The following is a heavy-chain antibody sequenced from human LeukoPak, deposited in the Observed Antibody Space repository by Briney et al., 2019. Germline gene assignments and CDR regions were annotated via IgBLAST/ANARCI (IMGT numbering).Heavy chain of an antibody. CDR1: GGSISSGDYY. CDR3: ARSYYYDSSGEGAFDI. V-gene: IGHV4-30-4*01. D-gene: IGHD3-22*01. CDR2: IYYSGST. Sequence: SETLSLTCTVSGGSISSGDYYWSWIRQPPGKGLEWIGYIYYSGSTYYNPSLKSRVTISVDTSKNQFSLKLSSVTAADTAVYYCARSYYYDSSGEGAFDIWGQGTMVTVSS. J-gene: IGHJ3*02.